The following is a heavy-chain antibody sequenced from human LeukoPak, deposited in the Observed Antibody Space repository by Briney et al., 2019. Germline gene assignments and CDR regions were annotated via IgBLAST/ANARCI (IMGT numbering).Heavy chain of an antibody. V-gene: IGHV4-31*03. Sequence: SQTLSRTCTVSGGSFSSGSYYWSWIRQHPGKGQEWIGYIYYSGSTYYNPSLKSRVTISVDTSKNQFSLKLSSVTAADTAVYYCAREGDKYGDYPFDYWGQGTLVTVSS. J-gene: IGHJ4*02. CDR2: IYYSGST. D-gene: IGHD4-17*01. CDR3: AREGDKYGDYPFDY. CDR1: GGSFSSGSYY.